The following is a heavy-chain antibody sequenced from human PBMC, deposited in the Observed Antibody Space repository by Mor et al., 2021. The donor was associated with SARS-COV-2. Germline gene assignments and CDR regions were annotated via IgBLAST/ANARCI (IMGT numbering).Heavy chain of an antibody. CDR2: IWYDGSNK. V-gene: IGHV3-33*01. Sequence: AVIWYDGSNKYYADSVKGRFTISRDNSKNTLYLQMNSLRAEDTAVYYCARDRIAARRTSYYYYGMDV. J-gene: IGHJ6*01. CDR3: ARDRIAARRTSYYYYGMDV. D-gene: IGHD6-6*01.